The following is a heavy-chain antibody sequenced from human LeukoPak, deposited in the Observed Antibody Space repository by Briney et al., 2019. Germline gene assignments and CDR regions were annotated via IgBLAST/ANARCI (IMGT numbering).Heavy chain of an antibody. J-gene: IGHJ4*02. CDR1: GFTFSSYA. CDR2: ISYDGSNK. V-gene: IGHV3-30*03. D-gene: IGHD4-11*01. Sequence: PGGSLRLSCAASGFTFSSYAMHWVRQAPGKGLEWVAVISYDGSNKHYADSVKGRFTISRDNSKNTLYLQMNSLRAEDTAVYYCVRGGRRTLVAVTTKGGVDYWGQGTLVTVSS. CDR3: VRGGRRTLVAVTTKGGVDY.